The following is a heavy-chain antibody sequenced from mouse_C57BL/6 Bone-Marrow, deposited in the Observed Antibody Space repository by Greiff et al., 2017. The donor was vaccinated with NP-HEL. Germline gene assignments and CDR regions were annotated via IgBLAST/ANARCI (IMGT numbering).Heavy chain of an antibody. V-gene: IGHV1-81*01. Sequence: VHLVESGAELARPGASVKLSCKASGYTFTSYGISWVKQRTGQGLEWIGEIYPRSGNTYYNEKFKGKATLTADKSSSTAYMELRSLTSEDSAVYFCARRYGSSYAYWGQGTTLTVSS. J-gene: IGHJ2*01. CDR2: IYPRSGNT. CDR1: GYTFTSYG. CDR3: ARRYGSSYAY. D-gene: IGHD1-1*01.